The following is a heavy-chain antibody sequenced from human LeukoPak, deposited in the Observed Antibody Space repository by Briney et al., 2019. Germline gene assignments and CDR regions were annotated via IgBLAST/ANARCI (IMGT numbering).Heavy chain of an antibody. CDR1: GGSISSYY. V-gene: IGHV4-59*12. D-gene: IGHD3-3*02. J-gene: IGHJ6*02. CDR2: IYYSGST. Sequence: PSETLSLTCTVSGGSISSYYWSWIRQPPGKGLEWIGYIYYSGSTNYNPSLKSRVTISVDTSKNQFSLKLSSVTAADTAVYYCARGAFSNYYYYGMDVWGQGTTVTVSS. CDR3: ARGAFSNYYYYGMDV.